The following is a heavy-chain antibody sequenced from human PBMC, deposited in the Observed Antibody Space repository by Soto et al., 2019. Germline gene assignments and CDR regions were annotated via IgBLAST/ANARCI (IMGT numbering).Heavy chain of an antibody. CDR1: GGSISSGGYF. V-gene: IGHV4-31*03. D-gene: IGHD3-10*01. J-gene: IGHJ5*02. CDR2: IFYSGGT. CDR3: AREVGYGSGSAGWFDP. Sequence: PSETLSLTCTVSGGSISSGGYFWSWIRQHPGKGLEWIGYIFYSGGTYYNPSLKSRVTISVDSSKNQFSLRLSSVTAADTAVYYCAREVGYGSGSAGWFDPWGQGSLVTVSS.